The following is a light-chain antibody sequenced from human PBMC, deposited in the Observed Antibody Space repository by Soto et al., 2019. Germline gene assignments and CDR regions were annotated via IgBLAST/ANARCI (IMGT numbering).Light chain of an antibody. CDR1: QSVSSN. CDR2: GAS. Sequence: EIVMTQSPATLSVSPGERATLSCGASQSVSSNLAWYQQRPGQAPRLLIYGASTRATGLPARFSGSGSGTEFTLTISSLQSEDFAVYYCQQYINWPRTFGQGTKVEIK. V-gene: IGKV3-15*01. J-gene: IGKJ1*01. CDR3: QQYINWPRT.